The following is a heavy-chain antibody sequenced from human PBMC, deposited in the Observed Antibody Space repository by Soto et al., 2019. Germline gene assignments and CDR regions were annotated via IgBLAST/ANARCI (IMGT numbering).Heavy chain of an antibody. J-gene: IGHJ4*02. CDR3: ARGRKYSSGWYYFDY. CDR1: GYTFISYG. CDR2: ISTYNGKT. D-gene: IGHD6-19*01. Sequence: ASVKVSCKASGYTFISYGIAWVRQAPGQGLERMGWISTYNGKTNYAQKLQDRVTMTTDTSTSTAYMELRSLRSDDTAVYYCARGRKYSSGWYYFDYWGQGTLVTVSS. V-gene: IGHV1-18*01.